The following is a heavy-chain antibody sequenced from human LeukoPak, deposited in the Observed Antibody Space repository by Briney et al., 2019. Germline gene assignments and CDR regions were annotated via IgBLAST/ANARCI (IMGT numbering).Heavy chain of an antibody. CDR2: IYYSGST. J-gene: IGHJ5*02. CDR3: ARGAYTIFGVVILPGNWFDP. D-gene: IGHD3-3*01. V-gene: IGHV4-59*12. Sequence: SETLSLTCTVSGGSISSYYWSWIRQPPGKGLEWIGSIYYSGSTYYNPSLKSRVTISVDTSKNQFSLKLSSVTAADTAVYYCARGAYTIFGVVILPGNWFDPWGQGTLVTVSS. CDR1: GGSISSYY.